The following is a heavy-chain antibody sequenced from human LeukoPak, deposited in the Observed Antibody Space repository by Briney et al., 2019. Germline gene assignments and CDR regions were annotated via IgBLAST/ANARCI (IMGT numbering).Heavy chain of an antibody. J-gene: IGHJ4*02. Sequence: SVKVSCKASGGTFSSYAISWVRQAPGQGLEWMGRIIPILGIANYAQKFQGRVTITADKSTSTAYMELSSLRSEDTAVYYCAFFEGAYYFDYWGQGTLVTVSS. CDR1: GGTFSSYA. V-gene: IGHV1-69*04. CDR2: IIPILGIA. D-gene: IGHD3-3*01. CDR3: AFFEGAYYFDY.